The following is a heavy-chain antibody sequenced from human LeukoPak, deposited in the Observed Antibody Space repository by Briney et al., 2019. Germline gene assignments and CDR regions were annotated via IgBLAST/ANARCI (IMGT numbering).Heavy chain of an antibody. D-gene: IGHD2-15*01. Sequence: ASVKVSCKASGGTFSSYAISWVRQAPGQGLEWMGRINPNSGGTNYAQKFQGRVTMTRDTSISTAYMELSRMRSDDTAVYYCARGICSGGSCYNWFDPWGQGTLVTVSS. J-gene: IGHJ5*02. V-gene: IGHV1-2*06. CDR3: ARGICSGGSCYNWFDP. CDR1: GGTFSSYA. CDR2: INPNSGGT.